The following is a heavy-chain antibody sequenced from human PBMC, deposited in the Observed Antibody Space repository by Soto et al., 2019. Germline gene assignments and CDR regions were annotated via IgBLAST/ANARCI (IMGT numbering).Heavy chain of an antibody. D-gene: IGHD2-15*01. J-gene: IGHJ6*03. CDR3: ARIWVGYCSGGSCYSFYYMDV. CDR1: GGSISSSSHY. V-gene: IGHV4-39*01. Sequence: PSETLSLTCTVSGGSISSSSHYWGWIRQPPGKGLEWIGSIYYRGSAYYNPSLKSRVTISVDTSKNQFSLKLNSVTAADTAVYFCARIWVGYCSGGSCYSFYYMDVWGKGTTVTVSS. CDR2: IYYRGSA.